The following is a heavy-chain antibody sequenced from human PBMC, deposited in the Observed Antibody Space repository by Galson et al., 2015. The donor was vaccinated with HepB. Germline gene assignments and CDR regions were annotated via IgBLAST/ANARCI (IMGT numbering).Heavy chain of an antibody. D-gene: IGHD1-26*01. Sequence: LRLSCAASGFTFSNYAMSWVRQAPGKGLEWVSAISGSGATTYYADSVRGRFAISRDDSKNTLYLQMNSLRVEDTAVYYCAKDRGSIGGMYYFDHWGQGTLVTDSS. CDR3: AKDRGSIGGMYYFDH. CDR2: ISGSGATT. CDR1: GFTFSNYA. J-gene: IGHJ4*02. V-gene: IGHV3-23*01.